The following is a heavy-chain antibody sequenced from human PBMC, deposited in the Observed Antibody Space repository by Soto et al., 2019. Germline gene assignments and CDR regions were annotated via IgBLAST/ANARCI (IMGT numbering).Heavy chain of an antibody. V-gene: IGHV1-8*01. CDR2: MNPNSGKT. J-gene: IGHJ5*02. CDR1: GYTFTSYE. Sequence: QVQLVQSGAEVKKPGASVKVSCKASGYTFTSYEINWVRQATGQGLEYLGWMNPNSGKTAYVQKCQGRVTMTWDTSITTAYMELSSLRSEATAVYFCARGIKYGAYSRWFDPWGQGTLVTVSS. D-gene: IGHD4-17*01. CDR3: ARGIKYGAYSRWFDP.